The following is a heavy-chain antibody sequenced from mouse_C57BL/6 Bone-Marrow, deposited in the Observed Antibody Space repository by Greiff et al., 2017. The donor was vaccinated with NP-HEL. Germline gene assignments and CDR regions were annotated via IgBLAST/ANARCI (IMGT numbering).Heavy chain of an antibody. V-gene: IGHV1-82*01. CDR2: IYPGDGDT. CDR1: GYAFSSSW. D-gene: IGHD1-1*01. Sequence: QVQLKESGPELVKPGASVKISCKASGYAFSSSWMNWVKQRPGKGLEWIGRIYPGDGDTNYNGKFKGKATLTADKSSITAYMQLSSLTSEDSAVYFCARWGLLRYYFDYWGKGTTLTVSS. CDR3: ARWGLLRYYFDY. J-gene: IGHJ2*01.